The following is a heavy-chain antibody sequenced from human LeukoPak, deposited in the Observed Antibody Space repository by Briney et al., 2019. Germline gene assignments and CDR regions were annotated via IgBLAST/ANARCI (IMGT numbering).Heavy chain of an antibody. CDR2: ISSSSSYI. Sequence: GGSLRLPCAASGFTFSSYSMNWVRQAPGKGLEWVSSISSSSSYIYYADSVKGRFTISRDNAKNSLYLQMNSLRAEDTAVYYCARVKAAAGTEWFDPWGQGTLVTVSS. CDR1: GFTFSSYS. J-gene: IGHJ5*02. D-gene: IGHD6-13*01. V-gene: IGHV3-21*01. CDR3: ARVKAAAGTEWFDP.